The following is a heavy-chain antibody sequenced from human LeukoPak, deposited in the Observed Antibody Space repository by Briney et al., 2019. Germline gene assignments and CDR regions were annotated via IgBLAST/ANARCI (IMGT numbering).Heavy chain of an antibody. D-gene: IGHD3-16*01. Sequence: GGSLRLSCAASGFTLSSYGMHWVRQAPGKGLEWVAVISYDGSNKYYADSVKGRFTISRDNSKNTLYLQMNSLRAEDTAVYYCAKDPSIPMITFGGVIGLGWFDPWGQGTLVTVSS. CDR1: GFTLSSYG. CDR2: ISYDGSNK. J-gene: IGHJ5*02. CDR3: AKDPSIPMITFGGVIGLGWFDP. V-gene: IGHV3-30*18.